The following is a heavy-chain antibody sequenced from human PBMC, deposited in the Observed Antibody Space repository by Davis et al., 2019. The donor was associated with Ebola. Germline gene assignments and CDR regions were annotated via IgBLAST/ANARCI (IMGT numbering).Heavy chain of an antibody. V-gene: IGHV3-9*01. D-gene: IGHD3/OR15-3a*01. Sequence: SLKISCAASGFTFDDYAMHWVRQAPGKGLEWVSGISWNSGSIGYADSVKGRFTISRDNAKNSLYLQMNSLRAEDTAVYYCAKGGLARTFDYWGQGTLVTVSS. CDR3: AKGGLARTFDY. CDR1: GFTFDDYA. CDR2: ISWNSGSI. J-gene: IGHJ4*02.